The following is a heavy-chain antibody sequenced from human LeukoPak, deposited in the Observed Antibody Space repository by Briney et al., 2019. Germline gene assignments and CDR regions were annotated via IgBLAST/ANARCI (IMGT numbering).Heavy chain of an antibody. Sequence: GGSLRLSCAASRFTFSSYAMSWVRQAPGKGLEWVSAISGSGGSTYYADSVKGRFTISRDNSKNTLYLQMNSLRAEDTAVYYCAKGMGLLWFGEFVDYWGQGTLVTVSS. CDR2: ISGSGGST. V-gene: IGHV3-23*01. J-gene: IGHJ4*02. D-gene: IGHD3-10*01. CDR1: RFTFSSYA. CDR3: AKGMGLLWFGEFVDY.